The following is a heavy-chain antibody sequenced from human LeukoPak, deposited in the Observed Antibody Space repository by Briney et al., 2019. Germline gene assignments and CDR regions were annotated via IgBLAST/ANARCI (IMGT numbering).Heavy chain of an antibody. D-gene: IGHD3-10*01. CDR3: ARSPLWFGEEGDAFDI. Sequence: GGSLRLSCAASGFTVNSNYMSWVRQAPGKGLEWVSVIYSGGSTYYADSVKGRFTISRDNSKNTLYLQMNSLRAEDTAVYYCARSPLWFGEEGDAFDIWGQGTMVTVSS. V-gene: IGHV3-53*01. J-gene: IGHJ3*02. CDR2: IYSGGST. CDR1: GFTVNSNY.